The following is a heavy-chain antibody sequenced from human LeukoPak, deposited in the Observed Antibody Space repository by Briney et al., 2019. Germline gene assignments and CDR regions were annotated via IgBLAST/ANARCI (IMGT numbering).Heavy chain of an antibody. CDR1: GFTFSSYA. Sequence: GGSLRLSCAASGFTFSSYAMHWVRQAPGKGLEWVAVISYDGSNKYYADSVKGRFTISRDNSKNTLYLQMNSLRAEGTAVYYCARDFSGFIDYWGQGALVTVSS. V-gene: IGHV3-30*04. D-gene: IGHD3-9*01. J-gene: IGHJ4*02. CDR3: ARDFSGFIDY. CDR2: ISYDGSNK.